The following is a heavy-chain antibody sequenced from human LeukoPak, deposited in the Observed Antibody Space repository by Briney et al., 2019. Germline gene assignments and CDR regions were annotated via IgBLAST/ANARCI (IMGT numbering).Heavy chain of an antibody. V-gene: IGHV4-34*01. CDR1: GGSFSGYY. CDR3: ARVLLSNYDFWSGYSNWFDP. D-gene: IGHD3-3*01. Sequence: SETLSLTCAVYGGSFSGYYWSWIRQPPGKGLEWIGEINHSGSTNYNPSLKSRVTISVDTSKNQFSLKLSSVTAADTAVYYCARVLLSNYDFWSGYSNWFDPWGQGTLVTVSS. CDR2: INHSGST. J-gene: IGHJ5*02.